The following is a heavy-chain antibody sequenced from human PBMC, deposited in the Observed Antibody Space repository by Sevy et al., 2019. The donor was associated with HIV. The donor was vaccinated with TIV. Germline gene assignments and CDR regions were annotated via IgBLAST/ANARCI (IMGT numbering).Heavy chain of an antibody. D-gene: IGHD2-15*01. V-gene: IGHV1-18*01. J-gene: IGHJ3*02. Sequence: ASVKVSCKASGYTFTSYGISWVRQAPGQGLEWMGWISAYNGNTNYAQKLQGRVTMTTDTSTRTAYMELRSLRSDDTAVYYCARDPTRCSGGSCEAFDIWGQGTMVIVSS. CDR2: ISAYNGNT. CDR3: ARDPTRCSGGSCEAFDI. CDR1: GYTFTSYG.